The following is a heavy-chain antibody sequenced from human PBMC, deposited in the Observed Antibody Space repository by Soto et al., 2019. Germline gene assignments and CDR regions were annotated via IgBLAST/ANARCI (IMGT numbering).Heavy chain of an antibody. Sequence: QVQLQQWGAGLLKPSETLSLTCAVYGGSFSGYYWSWIRQPPGKGLEWIGEINHSGSTNYNPSLKSRVRISVDTSKNQFSLKLSSVTAADTAVYYCARGGIAVAGEDYWGQGTLVTVSS. J-gene: IGHJ4*02. V-gene: IGHV4-34*01. D-gene: IGHD6-19*01. CDR1: GGSFSGYY. CDR3: ARGGIAVAGEDY. CDR2: INHSGST.